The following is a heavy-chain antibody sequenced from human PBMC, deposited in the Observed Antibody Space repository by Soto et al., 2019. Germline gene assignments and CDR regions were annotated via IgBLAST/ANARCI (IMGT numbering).Heavy chain of an antibody. CDR2: ISSSSSYI. Sequence: EVQLVESGGGLVKPGGSLRLSCAASGFTFSSYSMNWVRQAPGKGLEWVSSISSSSSYIYYADSVKGRFTISRDNAKHSLYLQMNSLRAEDTAVYYCARDVYCSSTSCYMDYYYGMDVWGQGTTVTVSS. CDR1: GFTFSSYS. J-gene: IGHJ6*02. D-gene: IGHD2-2*02. V-gene: IGHV3-21*01. CDR3: ARDVYCSSTSCYMDYYYGMDV.